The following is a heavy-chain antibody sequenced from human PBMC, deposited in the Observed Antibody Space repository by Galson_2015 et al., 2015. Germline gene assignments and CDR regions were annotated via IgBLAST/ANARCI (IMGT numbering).Heavy chain of an antibody. CDR1: GFTFSNAW. V-gene: IGHV3-15*01. CDR2: IKSKTDGGTT. D-gene: IGHD5/OR15-5a*01. J-gene: IGHJ6*03. CDR3: TSGYGVCVYYYYMGV. Sequence: SLRLSCAASGFTFSNAWMSWVRQDPGKGLEWVGRIKSKTDGGTTDYAAPVRCRFTISRDDSKNTLYLQMNSLNTEDTAVYYCTSGYGVCVYYYYMGVWGKGTTVTVSS.